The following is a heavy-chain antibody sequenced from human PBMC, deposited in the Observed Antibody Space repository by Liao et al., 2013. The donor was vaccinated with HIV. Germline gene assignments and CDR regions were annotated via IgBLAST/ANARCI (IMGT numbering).Heavy chain of an antibody. CDR1: GDSLSSYY. J-gene: IGHJ5*02. Sequence: QVQLQESGPGLVKPSETLSLTCTVSGDSLSSYYWSWIRQSPGRGLEWIAYIFYSGSTNYNPSLKSRVTISVDTSKTQFSLKLSSVTAADTAVYYCARDAYFDWDNWFDPWGQGTLVTVSS. CDR2: IFYSGST. D-gene: IGHD3-9*01. V-gene: IGHV4-59*12. CDR3: ARDAYFDWDNWFDP.